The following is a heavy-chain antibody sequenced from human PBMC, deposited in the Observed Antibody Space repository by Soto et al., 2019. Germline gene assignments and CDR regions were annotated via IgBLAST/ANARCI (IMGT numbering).Heavy chain of an antibody. CDR3: ARVFIVVAATSWFDP. Sequence: ASVKVSCKASGYTFTSYGISWVRQAPGQGLEWMGWISAYNGNTNYAQKLQGRVTMTTDTSTSTAYMELRSLRSDDTAVYYCARVFIVVAATSWFDPRGKGTLGTVSS. J-gene: IGHJ5*02. CDR2: ISAYNGNT. D-gene: IGHD2-15*01. CDR1: GYTFTSYG. V-gene: IGHV1-18*01.